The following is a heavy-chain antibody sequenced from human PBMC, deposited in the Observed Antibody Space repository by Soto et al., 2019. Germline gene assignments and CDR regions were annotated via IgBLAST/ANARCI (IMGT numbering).Heavy chain of an antibody. CDR2: ISSSSSTI. V-gene: IGHV3-48*01. CDR3: AREGVVVVAAPYYFDY. J-gene: IGHJ4*02. CDR1: GFTFSSYS. Sequence: EVQLVESGGGLVQPGGSLRLSCAASGFTFSSYSMNWVRQAPGKGLEWVSYISSSSSTIYYADSVKGRFTISRDNAKNSMYLQMNSLRAEDTAVYYCAREGVVVVAAPYYFDYRGQGTLVTVSS. D-gene: IGHD2-15*01.